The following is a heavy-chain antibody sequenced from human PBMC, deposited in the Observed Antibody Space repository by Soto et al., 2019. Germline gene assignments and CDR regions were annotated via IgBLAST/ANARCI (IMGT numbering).Heavy chain of an antibody. J-gene: IGHJ4*02. Sequence: GGSLRLSCAASGFTFDDYAMHWVRQAPGKGLEWVSGISWNSGSIGYADSVKGRFTISRDNAKNSLYLQMNSLRAEDTAVYYCATSRTHDYWGQGTLVTVSS. D-gene: IGHD4-17*01. V-gene: IGHV3-9*01. CDR1: GFTFDDYA. CDR3: ATSRTHDY. CDR2: ISWNSGSI.